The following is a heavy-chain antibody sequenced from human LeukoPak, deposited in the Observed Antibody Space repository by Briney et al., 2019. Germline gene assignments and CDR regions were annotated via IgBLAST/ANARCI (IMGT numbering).Heavy chain of an antibody. D-gene: IGHD5-18*01. CDR2: IIPILDVA. Sequence: SVKVSCEASGGTFNTYAITWVRQAPGQGLEWMGRIIPILDVADSAQRFQGRVTITADRSTSTVYMELNSLRSEDTAIYYCARFPVRGYTYGSVIHHMDVWGQGTTVIVSS. J-gene: IGHJ6*02. V-gene: IGHV1-69*04. CDR3: ARFPVRGYTYGSVIHHMDV. CDR1: GGTFNTYA.